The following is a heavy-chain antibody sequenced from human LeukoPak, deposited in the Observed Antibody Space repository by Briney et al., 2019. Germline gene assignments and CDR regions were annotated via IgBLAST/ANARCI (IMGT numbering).Heavy chain of an antibody. CDR3: ARGNYYYYYYMDV. D-gene: IGHD1-1*01. Sequence: PGGSLRLSCAASGFTVSSNYMSWVRQAPGKGLEWVPVIYSGGSTYYADSVKGRFTISRDNSKNTLYLQMNSLRAEDTAVYYCARGNYYYYYYMDVWGKGTTVTVSS. CDR2: IYSGGST. CDR1: GFTVSSNY. V-gene: IGHV3-66*02. J-gene: IGHJ6*03.